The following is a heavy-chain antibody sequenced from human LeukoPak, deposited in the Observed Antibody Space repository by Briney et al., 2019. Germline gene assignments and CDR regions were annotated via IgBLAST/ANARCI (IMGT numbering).Heavy chain of an antibody. CDR2: FDPEDGET. V-gene: IGHV1-24*01. CDR1: GYTLTELS. Sequence: ASVKVSCKVSGYTLTELSMHWVRQAPGKGLEWMGGFDPEDGETIYAQKFQGRVTMTEDTSTDTAYMELSSLRSEDTAVYYCATFSDFWRGFDYWGQGTLVTVSS. D-gene: IGHD3-3*01. CDR3: ATFSDFWRGFDY. J-gene: IGHJ4*02.